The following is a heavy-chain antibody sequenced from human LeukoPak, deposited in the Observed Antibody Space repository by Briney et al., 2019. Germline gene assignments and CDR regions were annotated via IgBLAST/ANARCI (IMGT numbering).Heavy chain of an antibody. V-gene: IGHV3-48*01. Sequence: PGGSLRLSCAASGFTFSSYSMNWVRQAPGKGLEWVSYISSSSSTIYYADSVKGRFTISRDNSKNTLYLQMNSLRSEDTAIYYCAGDPNRSYFDHWGQGTLVTVSS. J-gene: IGHJ4*03. CDR2: ISSSSSTI. CDR1: GFTFSSYS. CDR3: AGDPNRSYFDH. D-gene: IGHD1-14*01.